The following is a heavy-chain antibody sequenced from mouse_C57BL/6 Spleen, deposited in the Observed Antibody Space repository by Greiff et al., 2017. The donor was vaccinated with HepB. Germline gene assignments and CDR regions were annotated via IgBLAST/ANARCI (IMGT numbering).Heavy chain of an antibody. V-gene: IGHV1-55*01. CDR1: GYTFTSYW. CDR2: IYPGSGST. CDR3: ARRSDYYSAMDY. Sequence: QVQLKQPGAELVKPGASVKMSCKASGYTFTSYWITWVKQRPGQGLEWIGDIYPGSGSTNYNEKFKSKATLTVDTSSSTAYMQLSSLTSEDSAVYYCARRSDYYSAMDYWGQGTSVTVSS. D-gene: IGHD1-1*01. J-gene: IGHJ4*01.